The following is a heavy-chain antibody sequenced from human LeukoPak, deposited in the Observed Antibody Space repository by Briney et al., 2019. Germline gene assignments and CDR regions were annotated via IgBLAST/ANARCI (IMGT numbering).Heavy chain of an antibody. J-gene: IGHJ6*02. Sequence: ASVTVSCKASGYTFTSYDINWVRQATGQGLEWMGWMNPNSGNTGYAQKFQGRVTMTRNTSISTAYMELSSLRSEDTAVYYCARRRGYSFGMDVWGQGTTVTVSS. CDR1: GYTFTSYD. CDR3: ARRRGYSFGMDV. D-gene: IGHD5-18*01. CDR2: MNPNSGNT. V-gene: IGHV1-8*01.